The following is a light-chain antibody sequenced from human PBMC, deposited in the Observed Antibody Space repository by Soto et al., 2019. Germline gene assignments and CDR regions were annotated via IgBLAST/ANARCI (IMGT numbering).Light chain of an antibody. CDR3: RTWDRSLSGGQVV. V-gene: IGLV1-51*01. Sequence: QSVLTQPHSVSAAPGQKVTISCSGSSSNIADNYVSWYQQLPGAAPKLDIYDKNKRPSGIPDRFSGCKSGTSATLGITGLQTGDEAYYYCRTWDRSLSGGQVVFGGGTKLTV. CDR2: DKN. CDR1: SSNIADNY. J-gene: IGLJ2*01.